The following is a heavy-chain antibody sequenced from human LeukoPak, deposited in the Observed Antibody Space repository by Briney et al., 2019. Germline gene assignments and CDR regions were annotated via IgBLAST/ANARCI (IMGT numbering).Heavy chain of an antibody. CDR1: GFTFSSYS. D-gene: IGHD1-26*01. CDR2: ISSSNSYI. J-gene: IGHJ3*02. V-gene: IGHV3-21*01. CDR3: ARDVKPEIIVGATDAFDI. Sequence: GGSLRLSCAASGFTFSSYSMNWVRQAPRKGLEWVSSISSSNSYIYYADSLKGRFTISRDSAKNSLYLQMNSLRAEDTAVYYCARDVKPEIIVGATDAFDIWGQGKMVTVSS.